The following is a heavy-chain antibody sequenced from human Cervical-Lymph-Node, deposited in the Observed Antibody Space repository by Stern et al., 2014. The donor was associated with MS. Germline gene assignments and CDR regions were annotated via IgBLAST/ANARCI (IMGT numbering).Heavy chain of an antibody. J-gene: IGHJ3*02. CDR1: GFTFSASV. CDR3: APSSAI. CDR2: ISNKGKNYAT. Sequence: EVQLVESGGCLVQPGGSLKVSCAASGFTFSASVIHWVRQAPGKGLAWVSRISNKGKNYATAYAVSVKGRFTISRDDSKNTAYLHMSSLKVEDTAVYYCAPSSAIWGRGTMVTVSS. V-gene: IGHV3-73*01.